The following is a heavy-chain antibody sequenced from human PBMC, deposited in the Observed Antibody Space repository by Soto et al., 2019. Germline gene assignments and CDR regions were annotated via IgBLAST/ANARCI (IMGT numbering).Heavy chain of an antibody. V-gene: IGHV1-18*01. CDR2: ISAYNGNT. J-gene: IGHJ4*02. CDR1: GYTFFTYS. CDR3: ARRLLTGSQQGFDS. Sequence: QVQLVQSGAEVMQPGASVKVSCKASGYTFFTYSVSWVRQAPGQGLEWMGWISAYNGNTDLAQNFPGRVTMTTDRSADTAYMELRSLRSGDTAVYYCARRLLTGSQQGFDSWGQGTLVTVSS. D-gene: IGHD3-9*01.